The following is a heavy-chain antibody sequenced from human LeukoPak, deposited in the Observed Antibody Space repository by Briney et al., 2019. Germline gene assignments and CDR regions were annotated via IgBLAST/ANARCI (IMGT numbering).Heavy chain of an antibody. CDR3: AREGMAYYDFWSGYYNGFDY. Sequence: ASVKVSCKASGYTFTSYGISWVRQAPGQGLEWMGWISAYNGNTNYAQKLQGRVTMTTDTSTSTAYMELRSLRSDDTAVYYCAREGMAYYDFWSGYYNGFDYWDQGTLVTVSS. V-gene: IGHV1-18*01. J-gene: IGHJ4*02. D-gene: IGHD3-3*01. CDR2: ISAYNGNT. CDR1: GYTFTSYG.